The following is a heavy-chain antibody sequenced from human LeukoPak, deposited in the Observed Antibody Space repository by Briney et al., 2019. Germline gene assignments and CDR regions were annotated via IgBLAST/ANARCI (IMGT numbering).Heavy chain of an antibody. CDR2: ISYSGST. CDR1: GGSISSSY. J-gene: IGHJ4*02. CDR3: ARGRSGGLVTLDC. Sequence: SETLSLTCTVSGGSISSSYWSWLRQPPGKGLEWIGYISYSGSTNFNPSLRSRVTISVDTSKNQFSLKLTSVTAADTAVYYCARGRSGGLVTLDCWGQGTLVTVSS. D-gene: IGHD2-21*02. V-gene: IGHV4-59*01.